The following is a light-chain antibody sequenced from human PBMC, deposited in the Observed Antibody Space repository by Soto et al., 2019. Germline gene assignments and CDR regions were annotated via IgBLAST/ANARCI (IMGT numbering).Light chain of an antibody. J-gene: IGKJ1*01. CDR1: QSVLYSSKNKNY. CDR2: WAS. CDR3: QQYYSAPQT. Sequence: DIVMTQSPDSLAVSLGERATINCKSSQSVLYSSKNKNYLAWYQQKPGQPPKLLIYWASTRESGVPDRFSGSGSGTDFTLTISSLQAEDGAVYYCQQYYSAPQTFGQGTKVEIK. V-gene: IGKV4-1*01.